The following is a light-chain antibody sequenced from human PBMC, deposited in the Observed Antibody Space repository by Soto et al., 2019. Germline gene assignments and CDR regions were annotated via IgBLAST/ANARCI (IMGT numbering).Light chain of an antibody. CDR2: AAS. V-gene: IGKV1-39*01. J-gene: IGKJ5*01. CDR3: QQLNSWVT. Sequence: DIQMTASPSSLSASVGDRVTITCRASQSISSYLNWYQQKPGKAPKLLIYAASSWQSGVPSRFSGSGSGTDFALTISSLEPEDFAIYYCQQLNSWVTFGQGTRLEIK. CDR1: QSISSY.